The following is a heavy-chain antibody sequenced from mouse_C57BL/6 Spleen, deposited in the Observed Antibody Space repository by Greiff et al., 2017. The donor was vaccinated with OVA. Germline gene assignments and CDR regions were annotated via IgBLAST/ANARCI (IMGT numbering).Heavy chain of an antibody. D-gene: IGHD1-1*01. CDR2: IDPETGGT. CDR3: TRWGGSSYWFAY. CDR1: GYTFTDYE. Sequence: VQLQQSGAELVRPGASVTLSCKASGYTFTDYEMHWVKQTPVHGLEWIGAIDPETGGTAYNQKFKGKAILTADKSSSTAYMELRSLTSEDSAVYYCTRWGGSSYWFAYWGQGTLVTVSA. V-gene: IGHV1-15*01. J-gene: IGHJ3*01.